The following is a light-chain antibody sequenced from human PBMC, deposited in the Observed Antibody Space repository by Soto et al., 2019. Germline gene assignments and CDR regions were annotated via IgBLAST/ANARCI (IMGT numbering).Light chain of an antibody. CDR3: QQYRNWPRT. Sequence: EIVMTQSPATLSVSPGERATLSCRASQSVSSDLAWYQQKPGQTPSLLIYAASTRATGIPARFSGSGSGTEFTLTFSRLQSDDFAVYYCQQYRNWPRTFGQGTKVEI. J-gene: IGKJ1*01. V-gene: IGKV3-15*01. CDR2: AAS. CDR1: QSVSSD.